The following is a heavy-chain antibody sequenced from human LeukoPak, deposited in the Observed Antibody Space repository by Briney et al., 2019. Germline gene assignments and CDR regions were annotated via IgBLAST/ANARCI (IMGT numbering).Heavy chain of an antibody. D-gene: IGHD4-17*01. CDR3: ARASPYGWPHYYYYYMDV. CDR1: GFTFSSYS. V-gene: IGHV3-21*01. CDR2: ISSSSSYI. Sequence: GGSLRLSCAASGFTFSSYSMNWVRQAPGKGLEWVSSISSSSSYIYYADSVKGRFTISRDNAKNSLYLQMSSLRAEDTAVYYCARASPYGWPHYYYYYMDVWGKGTTVTVSS. J-gene: IGHJ6*03.